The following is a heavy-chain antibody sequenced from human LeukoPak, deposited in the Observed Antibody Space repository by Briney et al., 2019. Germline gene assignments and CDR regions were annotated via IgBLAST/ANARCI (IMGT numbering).Heavy chain of an antibody. CDR2: IKSKTDGGTT. J-gene: IGHJ4*02. V-gene: IGHV3-15*01. D-gene: IGHD6-13*01. CDR1: GFTFSNAW. Sequence: GGSLRLSCAASGFTFSNAWMSWVRQAPGKRLEWVGRIKSKTDGGTTDYAAPVKGRFTISRDDSKNTLYLQMNSLKTEDTAVYYCTAYYPGYSSSWYRPSPQILIDYWGQGTLVTVSS. CDR3: TAYYPGYSSSWYRPSPQILIDY.